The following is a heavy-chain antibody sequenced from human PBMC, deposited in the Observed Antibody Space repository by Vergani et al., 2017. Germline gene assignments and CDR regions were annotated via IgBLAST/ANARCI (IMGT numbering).Heavy chain of an antibody. D-gene: IGHD2-15*01. CDR1: GGSVSSGSYY. V-gene: IGHV4-61*10. CDR3: AHWGGYCSGGSCYFEEYYFDY. J-gene: IGHJ4*02. Sequence: QVQLQESGPGLVKPSETLSLTCTVSGGSVSSGSYYWSWIRQPAGKGLEWIGYIYYSGSTNYNPSLKSRVTISVDTSKNQFSLKLSSVTAADTAVYYCAHWGGYCSGGSCYFEEYYFDYWGQGTLVTVSS. CDR2: IYYSGST.